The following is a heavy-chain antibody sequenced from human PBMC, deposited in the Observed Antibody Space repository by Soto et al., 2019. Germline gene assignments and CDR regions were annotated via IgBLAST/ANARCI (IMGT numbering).Heavy chain of an antibody. CDR2: ISYDGSNK. D-gene: IGHD4-17*01. J-gene: IGHJ4*02. CDR1: GFTFSSYA. V-gene: IGHV3-30-3*01. Sequence: GGSLRLSCAASGFTFSSYAMHWVRRAPGKGLEWVAVISYDGSNKYYADSVKGRFTISRDNSKSTLFLQMNSLRDEDTAVYYCARESYGDHYFDYWGQETLVTVSS. CDR3: ARESYGDHYFDY.